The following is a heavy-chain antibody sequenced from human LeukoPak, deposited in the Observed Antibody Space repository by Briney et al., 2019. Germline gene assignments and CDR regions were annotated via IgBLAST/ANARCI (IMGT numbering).Heavy chain of an antibody. V-gene: IGHV3-30*02. D-gene: IGHD3-10*01. CDR2: IRYDGSNK. J-gene: IGHJ6*03. Sequence: PGGSLRLSCAASGFTFSSYGMHWVRQAPGKGLEWVAFIRYDGSNKYYADSVKGRFTISRDNSKNTLYLQMNSLRAEDTAVYYCAKRGHYYGSGSYYYYYIDVWGKGTTVTISS. CDR1: GFTFSSYG. CDR3: AKRGHYYGSGSYYYYYIDV.